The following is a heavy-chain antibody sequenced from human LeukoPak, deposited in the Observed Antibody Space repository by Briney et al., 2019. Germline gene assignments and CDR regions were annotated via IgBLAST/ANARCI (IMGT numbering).Heavy chain of an antibody. CDR3: ARDGRSGYARGPYYFDY. Sequence: SETLSLTCAVYGGSFSGYYWSWIRQPPGKGLEWIGEINHSGSTNYNPSLKSRVTISVDTSKNQFSLKLSSVTAADTAVYYCARDGRSGYARGPYYFDYWGQGTLVTVSS. D-gene: IGHD5-12*01. CDR2: INHSGST. J-gene: IGHJ4*02. V-gene: IGHV4-34*01. CDR1: GGSFSGYY.